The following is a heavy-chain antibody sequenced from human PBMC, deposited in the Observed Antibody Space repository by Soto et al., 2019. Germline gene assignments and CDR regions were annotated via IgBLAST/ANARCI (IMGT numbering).Heavy chain of an antibody. J-gene: IGHJ4*02. Sequence: PSETLSLTCSVYGGSFSGYYWSWIRQPPGKGLEWIGSINHSGSTYYNPSLKSRVTISVDTSKNQFSLKLTSVTAGDTAVYYWARQEGGNYITNSKFDYWGQGTLVTVSS. CDR3: ARQEGGNYITNSKFDY. CDR1: GGSFSGYY. CDR2: INHSGST. V-gene: IGHV4-34*01. D-gene: IGHD3-22*01.